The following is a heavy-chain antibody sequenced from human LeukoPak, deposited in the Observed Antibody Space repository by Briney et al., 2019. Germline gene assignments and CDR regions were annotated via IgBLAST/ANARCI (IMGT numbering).Heavy chain of an antibody. CDR3: AREWQEAFDI. D-gene: IGHD5-24*01. CDR1: GFTFSSYS. Sequence: GGSLRLSCAASGFTFSSYSMNWVRQAPGKGLEWVSSISSSSSYIYYADSVKGRFTISRDNAKNSLYLQMNSLRADDTAVYYCAREWQEAFDIWGQGTMVTVSS. V-gene: IGHV3-21*01. J-gene: IGHJ3*02. CDR2: ISSSSSYI.